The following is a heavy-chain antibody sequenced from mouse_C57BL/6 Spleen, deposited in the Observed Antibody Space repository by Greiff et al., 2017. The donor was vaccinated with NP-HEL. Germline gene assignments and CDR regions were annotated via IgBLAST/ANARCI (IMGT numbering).Heavy chain of an antibody. Sequence: EVQLVESGGGLVKPGGSLKLSCAASGFTFSDYGMHWVRQAPEKGLEWVAYISRGSSTIHYADTVKGRFTISRDNAKNTLFLQMTCLRSEDTAMYYCAYNWSFDYWGQGTTLTVSS. J-gene: IGHJ2*01. V-gene: IGHV5-17*01. CDR2: ISRGSSTI. CDR3: AYNWSFDY. CDR1: GFTFSDYG. D-gene: IGHD1-3*01.